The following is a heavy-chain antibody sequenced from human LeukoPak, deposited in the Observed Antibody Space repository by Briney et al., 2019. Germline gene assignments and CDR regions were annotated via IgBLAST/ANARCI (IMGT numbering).Heavy chain of an antibody. Sequence: GGSLRLSCAASGFSFSSYWMHWVRQAPGKGLVWVSRISSDASSTNYADSVKGRFTISRDNAKNTLYLQMNSLRAEDTAVYYCAMLAKMATIADFDYWGQGTLVTVSS. D-gene: IGHD5-24*01. CDR1: GFSFSSYW. CDR2: ISSDASST. V-gene: IGHV3-74*01. CDR3: AMLAKMATIADFDY. J-gene: IGHJ4*02.